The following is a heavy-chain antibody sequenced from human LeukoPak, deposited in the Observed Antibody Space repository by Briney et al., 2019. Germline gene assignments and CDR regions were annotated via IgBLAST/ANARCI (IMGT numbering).Heavy chain of an antibody. D-gene: IGHD2-2*01. J-gene: IGHJ6*02. CDR3: ARGSYREYQLLYYYYGMDV. CDR2: MNPNSGNT. Sequence: PEASVKVSCKASGYTFTSYDINWVRQATGQGLEWMGWMNPNSGNTGYAQKFQGRVTMTRNTSISTAYMELSSLRSEDTAVYYCARGSYREYQLLYYYYGMDVWGQGTTVTVSS. V-gene: IGHV1-8*01. CDR1: GYTFTSYD.